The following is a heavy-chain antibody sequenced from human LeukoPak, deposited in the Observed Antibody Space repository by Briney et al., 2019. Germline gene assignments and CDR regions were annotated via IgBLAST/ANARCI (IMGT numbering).Heavy chain of an antibody. Sequence: SQTLSLTCAVSGGSISSGGYSWSWIRQPPGKGLEWIGYIYHSGSTYYNPSLKSRVTISVDRSKNQFSLKLSSVTAADTAVYYCARGSRSGSYYRWFDPWGQGTLATVSS. CDR2: IYHSGST. J-gene: IGHJ5*02. CDR3: ARGSRSGSYYRWFDP. CDR1: GGSISSGGYS. V-gene: IGHV4-30-2*01. D-gene: IGHD1-26*01.